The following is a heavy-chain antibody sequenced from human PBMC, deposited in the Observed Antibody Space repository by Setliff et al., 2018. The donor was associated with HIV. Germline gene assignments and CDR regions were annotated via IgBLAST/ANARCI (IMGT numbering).Heavy chain of an antibody. CDR1: GFTFSSYS. CDR2: ISSSSSYI. D-gene: IGHD3-16*02. CDR3: AKVFWGSYPTPDAFDI. Sequence: PGGSLRLSCAASGFTFSSYSMNWVRQAPGKWLEWVSSISSSSSYIFYADSAKGRCTISRDNSKNTLHLQLNSLRAEDTAVYYCAKVFWGSYPTPDAFDIWGQGTMVTVSS. V-gene: IGHV3-21*04. J-gene: IGHJ3*02.